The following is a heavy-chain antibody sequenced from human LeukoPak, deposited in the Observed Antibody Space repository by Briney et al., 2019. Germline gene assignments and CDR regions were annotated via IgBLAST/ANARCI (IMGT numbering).Heavy chain of an antibody. Sequence: GGSLRLSCAASGFTFSSYAMSWVRQAPGKGLEWVSAISGSGGSTYYADSVKGRFTISRDNSKNTLYLQMNSLRAEDTAVYYCAKRATVVTGWPGDFDYWGQGTLVTVSS. J-gene: IGHJ4*02. CDR1: GFTFSSYA. V-gene: IGHV3-23*01. D-gene: IGHD4-23*01. CDR2: ISGSGGST. CDR3: AKRATVVTGWPGDFDY.